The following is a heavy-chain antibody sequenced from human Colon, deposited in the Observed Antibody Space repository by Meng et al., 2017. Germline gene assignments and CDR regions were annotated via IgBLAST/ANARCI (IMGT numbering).Heavy chain of an antibody. CDR3: ARGDGIYFQK. CDR2: ITHSGRT. CDR1: GGSFSGHD. Sequence: QVQLQQWGAGLLRPSETLSLTCAVYGGSFSGHDWSWIRQPPGKGLEWIGEITHSGRTNYNPSLKSRVTISIDTSKNQFSLRLSSVTVADTAVYYCARGDGIYFQKWGQGTLVTVSS. V-gene: IGHV4-34*01. D-gene: IGHD1-14*01. J-gene: IGHJ1*01.